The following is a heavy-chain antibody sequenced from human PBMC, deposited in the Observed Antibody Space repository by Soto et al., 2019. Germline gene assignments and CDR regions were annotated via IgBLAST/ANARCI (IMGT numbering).Heavy chain of an antibody. CDR2: MNPNSGNT. D-gene: IGHD3-3*01. J-gene: IGHJ5*02. CDR3: AREGIFGVGANTNWFDP. V-gene: IGHV1-8*01. CDR1: GYTFASYD. Sequence: ASVKVSCKASGYTFASYDSNWVRQATGQGLEWMGWMNPNSGNTGYAQKFQGRVTMTRNTSISTAYMELSSLRSEDTAVYYCAREGIFGVGANTNWFDPWGQGTLVTVSS.